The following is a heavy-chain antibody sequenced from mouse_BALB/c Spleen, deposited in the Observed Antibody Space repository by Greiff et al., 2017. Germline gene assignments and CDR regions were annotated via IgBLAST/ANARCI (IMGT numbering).Heavy chain of an antibody. CDR2: ISSGGST. Sequence: EVQGVESGGGLVKPGGSLKLSCAASGFTFSSYAMSWVRQTPEKRLEWVASISSGGSTYYPDSVKGRFTISRDNARNILYLQMSSLRSEDTAMYYCARYYGNLAWFAYWGQGTLVTVSA. D-gene: IGHD2-1*01. J-gene: IGHJ3*01. V-gene: IGHV5-6-5*01. CDR1: GFTFSSYA. CDR3: ARYYGNLAWFAY.